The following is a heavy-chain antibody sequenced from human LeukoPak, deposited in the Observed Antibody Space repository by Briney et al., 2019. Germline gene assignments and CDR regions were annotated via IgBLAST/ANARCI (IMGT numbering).Heavy chain of an antibody. CDR3: ARGLRQQSTYFFAMDV. J-gene: IGHJ6*02. Sequence: GGSLSLSCAASGFTLSSDYMSWVRQAPGKGLEWVSVIYTGGGTLYADSVKGRFTISGDNSKNTLYLQMNTLRAEDTAVYYCARGLRQQSTYFFAMDVWGQGTTVTVSS. CDR2: IYTGGGT. D-gene: IGHD4-11*01. V-gene: IGHV3-53*01. CDR1: GFTLSSDY.